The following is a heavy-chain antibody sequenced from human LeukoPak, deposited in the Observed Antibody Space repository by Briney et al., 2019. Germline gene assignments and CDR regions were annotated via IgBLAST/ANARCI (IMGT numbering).Heavy chain of an antibody. CDR3: ARHKGAFATIFGVGQNWFDP. CDR1: GGSISSSKYY. J-gene: IGHJ5*02. Sequence: SETLSLTCTVSGGSISSSKYYWGWIRQPPGKGLEWIGSIYYSGSTYYNPSLKSRVTISVDTSKNQFSLKLSSVTAADTAVYYCARHKGAFATIFGVGQNWFDPWGQGTLVTVSS. V-gene: IGHV4-39*01. CDR2: IYYSGST. D-gene: IGHD3-3*01.